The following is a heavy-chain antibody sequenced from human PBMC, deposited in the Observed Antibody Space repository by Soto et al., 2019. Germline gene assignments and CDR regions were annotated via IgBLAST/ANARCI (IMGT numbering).Heavy chain of an antibody. Sequence: QVQLQESGPGLVKPSETLSLTCGVSGYSISTGFNWGWIRQPPGKGLEWIGSSYHSGSTYYNPSLKRRVTLSVDTSKSQISLKLSSVTAADTALYYCARDWGTGFCHFDSWGQGTLVTVSS. J-gene: IGHJ4*02. CDR2: SYHSGST. CDR3: ARDWGTGFCHFDS. D-gene: IGHD6-19*01. V-gene: IGHV4-38-2*02. CDR1: GYSISTGFN.